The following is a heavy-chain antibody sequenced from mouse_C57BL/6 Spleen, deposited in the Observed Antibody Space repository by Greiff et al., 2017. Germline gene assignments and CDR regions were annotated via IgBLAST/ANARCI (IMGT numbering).Heavy chain of an antibody. CDR2: IDPSDSYT. D-gene: IGHD2-3*01. J-gene: IGHJ2*01. CDR3: ARRENDGYYGDY. CDR1: GYTFTSYW. V-gene: IGHV1-69*01. Sequence: QVQLQQPGAELVMPGASVKLSCKASGYTFTSYWMHWVKQRPGQGLEWIGEIDPSDSYTNYNQKFKGKSTLTVDKSSSTAYMQLSSLTSEDSAVYYCARRENDGYYGDYWGQGTTLTVSS.